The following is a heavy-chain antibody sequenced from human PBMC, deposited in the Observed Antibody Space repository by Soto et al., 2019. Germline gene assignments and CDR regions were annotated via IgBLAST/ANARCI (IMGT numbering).Heavy chain of an antibody. J-gene: IGHJ2*01. CDR3: ARKVVGSTSRPDYWYFDL. CDR1: GFTFINYA. Sequence: EVQLLESGGDSVQPGGSVRLSCAGSGFTFINYAMNWVRQAPGKGLEWVSTISGGGDATFFADSVRGRFTFSRDNSKNTVTLQINSLGVVDTAVYYCARKVVGSTSRPDYWYFDLWGRGTLVTVSS. CDR2: ISGGGDAT. D-gene: IGHD2-21*01. V-gene: IGHV3-23*01.